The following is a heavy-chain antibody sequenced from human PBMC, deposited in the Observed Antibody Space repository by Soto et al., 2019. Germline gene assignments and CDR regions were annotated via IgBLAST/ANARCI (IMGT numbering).Heavy chain of an antibody. CDR2: INLSGGGT. CDR1: GYTFTSHY. V-gene: IGHV1-46*01. CDR3: ARDSTLAY. Sequence: ASVKVSCKASGYTFTSHYMHWVRQAPGQGLEWMGIINLSGGGTSYAQKLQGRVTMTRDTSTSTVYMELSSLRSEDTAVYYCARDSTLAYWGQGTLVTVSS. J-gene: IGHJ4*02.